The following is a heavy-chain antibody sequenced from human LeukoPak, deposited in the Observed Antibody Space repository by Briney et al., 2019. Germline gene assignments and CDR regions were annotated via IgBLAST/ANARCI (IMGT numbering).Heavy chain of an antibody. D-gene: IGHD1-26*01. J-gene: IGHJ3*02. CDR1: GYTFTSYG. Sequence: ASVKVSCKASGYTFTSYGISWVRQAPGQGLEWMGWISAYNGNTNYAQKLQGRITMTTDTSTSTAYMVLRSLRSDDTAVYYCARDRFIGAIDAFDIWGQGIMVTVSS. CDR3: ARDRFIGAIDAFDI. V-gene: IGHV1-18*01. CDR2: ISAYNGNT.